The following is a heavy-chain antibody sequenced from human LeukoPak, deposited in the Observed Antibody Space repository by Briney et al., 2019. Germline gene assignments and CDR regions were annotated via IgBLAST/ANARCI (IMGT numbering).Heavy chain of an antibody. V-gene: IGHV3-23*01. J-gene: IGHJ4*02. CDR3: AKDNYDFWSGHFDY. CDR1: GFTFSSYA. CDR2: ISGSGGST. D-gene: IGHD3-3*01. Sequence: GGSLRLSCAASGFTFSSYAMSWVRQAPGKGLEWVSAISGSGGSTYYADSVKGRFTISRDNAKNSLYLQMDSLRAEDMALYYCAKDNYDFWSGHFDYWGQGTLVTVSS.